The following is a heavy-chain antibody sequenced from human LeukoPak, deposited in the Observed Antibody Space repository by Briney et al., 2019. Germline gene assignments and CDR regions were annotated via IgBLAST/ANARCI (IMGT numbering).Heavy chain of an antibody. J-gene: IGHJ4*02. D-gene: IGHD3-10*01. CDR2: ISYDGSNK. V-gene: IGHV3-30*18. Sequence: GGSLRLSCAASGFTFSSYGMHWVRQAPGKGLEWVAVISYDGSNKYYADSVKGRFTISRDNSKNTLYLQMNSLRAEDTAVYYCAKDGAYYYGSGSCDYWGQGTLVTVSS. CDR3: AKDGAYYYGSGSCDY. CDR1: GFTFSSYG.